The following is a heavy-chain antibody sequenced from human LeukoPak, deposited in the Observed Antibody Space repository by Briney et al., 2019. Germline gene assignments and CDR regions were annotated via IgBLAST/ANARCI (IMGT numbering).Heavy chain of an antibody. CDR2: ILNSGTTT. D-gene: IGHD3-22*01. CDR3: VRGYYDSSGYYGPYFDY. V-gene: IGHV3-48*03. CDR1: GFTFSSYE. J-gene: IGHJ4*02. Sequence: GGSLRLSCAASGFTFSSYEMNWVPQAPGKGLEWLSYILNSGTTTYYADSVKGRFTISRDNAKNTLYLQMNSLRAEDTAIYYCVRGYYDSSGYYGPYFDYWGQGTLVTVSS.